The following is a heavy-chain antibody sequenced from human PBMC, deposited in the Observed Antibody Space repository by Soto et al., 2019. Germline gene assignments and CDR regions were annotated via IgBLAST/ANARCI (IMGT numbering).Heavy chain of an antibody. CDR2: ISSSGSTI. D-gene: IGHD1-26*01. J-gene: IGHJ3*02. V-gene: IGHV3-48*03. Sequence: EVQLVESGGGLVQPEGSLRLSCAASGFTFSSYEMNWVRQAPGKGLEWVSYISSSGSTIYYADSVKGRFTISRDNAKNSLYLQMNSLRAEDTAVYYCARDYRWELLVRAFDIWGQGTMVTVSS. CDR1: GFTFSSYE. CDR3: ARDYRWELLVRAFDI.